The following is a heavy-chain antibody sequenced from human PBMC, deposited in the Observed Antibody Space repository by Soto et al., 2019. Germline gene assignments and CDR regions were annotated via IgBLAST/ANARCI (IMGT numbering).Heavy chain of an antibody. D-gene: IGHD4-17*01. V-gene: IGHV3-23*01. CDR2: ISASGGNT. J-gene: IGHJ4*02. Sequence: EVQLLGSGGGLVQPGVSLTLSCAASGFTFSSQAMSWVRQAPGKGLEWVSGISASGGNTYYADSVKGRFTISRDNSKNTLYLQMNSLRVEDTAVYYCAKDEYGVEKIYYFDYWGQGTQVTVSS. CDR3: AKDEYGVEKIYYFDY. CDR1: GFTFSSQA.